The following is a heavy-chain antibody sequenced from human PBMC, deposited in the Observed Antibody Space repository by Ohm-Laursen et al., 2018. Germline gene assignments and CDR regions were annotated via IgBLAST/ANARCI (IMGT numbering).Heavy chain of an antibody. CDR3: ARQDSSSWYWWFDP. J-gene: IGHJ5*02. CDR1: GGSISSYY. V-gene: IGHV4-59*08. D-gene: IGHD6-13*01. CDR2: IYYSGST. Sequence: GTLSLTCTVSGGSISSYYWSWIRQPPGKGLEWIGYIYYSGSTNYNPSLKSRVTISVDTSKNQFSLKLSSVTAADTAVYYCARQDSSSWYWWFDPWGQGTLVTVSS.